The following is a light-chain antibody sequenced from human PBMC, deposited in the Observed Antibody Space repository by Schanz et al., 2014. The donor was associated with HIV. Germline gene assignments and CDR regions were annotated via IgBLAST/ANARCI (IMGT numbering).Light chain of an antibody. Sequence: EIVMTQSPATLSVSPGERATLSCRASQSVSSNLAWYQQKPGQAPRLLIYGASTRATGIPARFSGSGSGTEFTLTISSLQPEDFATYFCQQYSDWPPITFGQGTRLEIK. J-gene: IGKJ5*01. CDR1: QSVSSN. CDR2: GAS. CDR3: QQYSDWPPIT. V-gene: IGKV3-15*01.